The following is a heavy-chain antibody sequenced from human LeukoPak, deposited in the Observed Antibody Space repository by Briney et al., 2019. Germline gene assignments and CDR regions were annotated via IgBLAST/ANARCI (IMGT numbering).Heavy chain of an antibody. CDR3: ARHSLTTITNVDWFDP. CDR1: GGSISRSRYY. D-gene: IGHD5-24*01. CDR2: IYYSGST. J-gene: IGHJ5*02. V-gene: IGHV4-39*01. Sequence: SQRLSLTCAVSGGSISRSRYYWGWIRQPPGKGLEWIGSIYYSGSTYYNPSLKSRVTISVDTSKNHFSLKLRSVTAADTAVYYCARHSLTTITNVDWFDPWGQGTLVTVSS.